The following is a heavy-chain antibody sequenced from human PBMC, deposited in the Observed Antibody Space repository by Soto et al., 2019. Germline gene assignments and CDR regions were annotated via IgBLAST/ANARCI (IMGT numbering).Heavy chain of an antibody. CDR3: ARWVEVSLDYFDS. CDR2: MHHSGRT. D-gene: IGHD2-15*01. Sequence: PSETLSLTCAVSGAYMRNDYYYWSWVLHKPGKDLEWIGHMHHSGRTHYNPSLKSRVAISVDTSKNQFSLYLNSVTAADTAVYYCARWVEVSLDYFDSWGQGTPVTVSS. V-gene: IGHV4-31*11. J-gene: IGHJ4*02. CDR1: GAYMRNDYYY.